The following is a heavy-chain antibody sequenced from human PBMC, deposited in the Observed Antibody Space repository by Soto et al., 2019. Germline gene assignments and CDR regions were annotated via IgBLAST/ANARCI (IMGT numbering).Heavy chain of an antibody. D-gene: IGHD6-13*01. J-gene: IGHJ4*02. CDR1: GGSINSGGYY. V-gene: IGHV4-31*03. Sequence: QVQLRESGPGLVKPSQTLSLTCTVSGGSINSGGYYWNWIRQHPGKGLEWIGYMYYSGSTYYNPFLRSRVIISADTSENHFSLKLSSVTAADTAVYFCARGYGQSGYSSSWVFDYWGQGTLVNVSS. CDR2: MYYSGST. CDR3: ARGYGQSGYSSSWVFDY.